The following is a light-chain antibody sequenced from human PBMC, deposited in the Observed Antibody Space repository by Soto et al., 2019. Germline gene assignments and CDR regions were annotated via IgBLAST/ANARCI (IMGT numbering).Light chain of an antibody. CDR3: MQSLETPWT. V-gene: IGKV2-28*01. Sequence: DIVMTQSPLALPVTPGQASSISCRPSQSLLHSNGYNYVASYLQKAGQSPHLLIYLGSSRASGVPERFSGSGSVTYFTLKISRVEAEDVGVYYCMQSLETPWTFDQGTKVDIK. CDR1: QSLLHSNGYNY. CDR2: LGS. J-gene: IGKJ1*01.